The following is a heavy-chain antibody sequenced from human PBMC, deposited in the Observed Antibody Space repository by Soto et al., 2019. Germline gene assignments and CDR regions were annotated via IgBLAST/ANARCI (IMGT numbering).Heavy chain of an antibody. D-gene: IGHD2-21*02. J-gene: IGHJ1*01. Sequence: QVQLVQSGAEVKKSGASVKLSCKSSENTFTSYYMQWVRQAPGQGLEWVGLINPSGGGTRYAQKFQGRVTMSRDMSTSTVYMELSSLRSEDTAVYYCTGVDSCGGDCYYFHRWGQGTLVTVSS. V-gene: IGHV1-46*01. CDR1: ENTFTSYY. CDR3: TGVDSCGGDCYYFHR. CDR2: INPSGGGT.